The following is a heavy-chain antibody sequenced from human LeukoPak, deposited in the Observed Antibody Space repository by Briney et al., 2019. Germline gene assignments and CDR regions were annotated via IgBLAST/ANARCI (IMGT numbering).Heavy chain of an antibody. V-gene: IGHV4-39*01. CDR2: IYYSGST. Sequence: SETLSLTCTVSGGSNSRSSSYYWGWIRQPPGKGLEWIGSIYYSGSTYYNPSLKSRVTISVDTSKNQFSLKLSSVTAADTAVYYCARLRSGYHDYWGQGTLVTVSS. J-gene: IGHJ4*02. CDR3: ARLRSGYHDY. D-gene: IGHD3-3*01. CDR1: GGSNSRSSSYY.